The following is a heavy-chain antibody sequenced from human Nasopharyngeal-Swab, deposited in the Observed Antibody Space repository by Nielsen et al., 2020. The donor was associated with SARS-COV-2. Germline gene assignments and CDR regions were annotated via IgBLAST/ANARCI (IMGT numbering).Heavy chain of an antibody. Sequence: SETLSLTCAISGDSVSSNSAAWSWIRQSPSRGLEWLGRTYYRSKWYIDYAASVKSRITINPDPSKNQFSLQLNSVTPEDTAVYYCARIAVAVSPVWGQGTLVTVSS. J-gene: IGHJ4*02. D-gene: IGHD6-19*01. CDR1: GDSVSSNSAA. CDR2: TYYRSKWYI. CDR3: ARIAVAVSPV. V-gene: IGHV6-1*01.